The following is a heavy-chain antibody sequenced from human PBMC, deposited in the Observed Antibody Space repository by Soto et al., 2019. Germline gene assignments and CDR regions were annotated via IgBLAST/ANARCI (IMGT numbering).Heavy chain of an antibody. CDR3: ARDRQGLETFDGLAA. D-gene: IGHD3-3*01. V-gene: IGHV1-2*02. CDR1: GYTFTDHF. J-gene: IGHJ6*04. Sequence: ASVKVSCKVSGYTFTDHFLHWVRQAPGQGPEWVGWIKPSSGGTHYAQKFRGRVTFTSDAATYTAYMDLSRLTFDDAGVYFCARDRQGLETFDGLAAWGDETTVTVSS. CDR2: IKPSSGGT.